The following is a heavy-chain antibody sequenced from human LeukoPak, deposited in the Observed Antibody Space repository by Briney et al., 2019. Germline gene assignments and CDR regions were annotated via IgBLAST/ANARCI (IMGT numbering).Heavy chain of an antibody. CDR1: GFTFTSSA. CDR3: EADSMPRGVFSYAFDI. D-gene: IGHD3-10*01. CDR2: IVVGSGDT. V-gene: IGHV1-58*01. J-gene: IGHJ3*02. Sequence: SLKVSCKAPGFTFTSSAVQWVRQARGQHLEWIGWIVVGSGDTNSAQKFQERVTITRDMSTRTAYMELSSLRSEDTAVYYCEADSMPRGVFSYAFDIWGQGTMVTVSS.